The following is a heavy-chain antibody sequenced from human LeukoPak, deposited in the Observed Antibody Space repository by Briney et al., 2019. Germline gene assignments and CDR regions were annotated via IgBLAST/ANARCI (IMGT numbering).Heavy chain of an antibody. V-gene: IGHV3-43*02. CDR1: GFTFHDYA. D-gene: IGHD3-22*01. J-gene: IGHJ5*02. Sequence: GGSLRLSFAASGFTFHDYARHWVRQVPGKGLECVSLISGDGADTYYADSVKGRFAISRDNSKNSLYLQMDSLRTEDTALYYCAKVGESSGGYYSFVPWGQRTLVTVSS. CDR3: AKVGESSGGYYSFVP. CDR2: ISGDGADT.